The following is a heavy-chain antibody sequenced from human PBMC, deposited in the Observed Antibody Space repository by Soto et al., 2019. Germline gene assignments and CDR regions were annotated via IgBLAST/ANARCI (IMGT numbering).Heavy chain of an antibody. D-gene: IGHD3-10*01. J-gene: IGHJ4*02. CDR2: IYSGGYT. CDR3: PTQPGGGGY. Sequence: EVQLVESGGGLIQPGGSLRLSCAVSGFTVSNNYMSWVRQAPGKGLEGVSVIYSGGYTAYGDSVKGRFTISRDNSKTTLILKRSSQSADATVVFYGPTQPGGGGYWGQGTLVTVSS. CDR1: GFTVSNNY. V-gene: IGHV3-53*01.